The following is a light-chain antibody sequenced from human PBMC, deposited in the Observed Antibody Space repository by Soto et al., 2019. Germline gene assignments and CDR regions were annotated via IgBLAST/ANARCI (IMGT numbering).Light chain of an antibody. J-gene: IGLJ1*01. V-gene: IGLV1-40*01. CDR1: SSNIGADYD. CDR3: QSYDSSLGGSFV. CDR2: NTD. Sequence: QTVVTQPPSLSGAPGQRATISCTGSSSNIGADYDVHWYQQVPGTAPKLLIYNTDSRPSGVPDRFSGSKSGNSASLAITGLQAEDDADYYCQSYDSSLGGSFVFGTGTKLTVL.